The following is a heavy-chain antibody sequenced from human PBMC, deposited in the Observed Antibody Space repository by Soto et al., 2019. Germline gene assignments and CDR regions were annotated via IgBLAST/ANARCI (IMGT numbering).Heavy chain of an antibody. D-gene: IGHD5-18*01. CDR2: IWYDGSNK. Sequence: SGGGVVQPGKSLRLSCAASGFTFSTYGMHWVRQAPGKGLEWVAVIWYDGSNKYHGDSLKGRFTISRDNSKNTLYLQINNLRAEDTAVYYCGRDGALGDTAVVDSWGQGTLVTVSS. V-gene: IGHV3-33*01. J-gene: IGHJ4*02. CDR3: GRDGALGDTAVVDS. CDR1: GFTFSTYG.